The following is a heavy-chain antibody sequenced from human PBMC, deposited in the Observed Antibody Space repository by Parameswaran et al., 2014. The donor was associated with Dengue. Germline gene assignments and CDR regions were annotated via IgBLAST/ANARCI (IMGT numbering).Heavy chain of an antibody. D-gene: IGHD6-19*01. CDR2: ISYDGSNK. V-gene: IGHV3-30*18. J-gene: IGHJ5*02. Sequence: WIRQPPGKGLEWVAVISYDGSNKYYADSVKGRFTISRDNSKNTLYLQMNSLRAEDTAVYYCAKLEGWGIAVAGTEPMTFDPWGQGTLVTVSS. CDR3: AKLEGWGIAVAGTEPMTFDP.